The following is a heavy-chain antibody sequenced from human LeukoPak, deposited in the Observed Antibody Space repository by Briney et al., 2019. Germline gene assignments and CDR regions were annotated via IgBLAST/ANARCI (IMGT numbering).Heavy chain of an antibody. CDR2: IGIGSSNI. D-gene: IGHD3-9*01. CDR3: ARDLDFSFDY. CDR1: GFTFSSYT. Sequence: PGGSLRLSCAASGFTFSSYTMNWVRQAPGKGLEWISYIGIGSSNIYYPDSVKGRFTISRDDAKNSLYLQMHSLRDEDTAVYYCARDLDFSFDYWGQGTLVTV. J-gene: IGHJ4*02. V-gene: IGHV3-48*02.